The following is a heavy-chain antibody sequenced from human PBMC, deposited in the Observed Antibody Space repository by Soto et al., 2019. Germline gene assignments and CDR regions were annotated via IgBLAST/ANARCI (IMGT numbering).Heavy chain of an antibody. CDR2: ISGSGGST. Sequence: EVQLLESGGGLVQPGGSLRLSCAASGFTFSSYAMSWVRQAPGKGLEWVSAISGSGGSTYYADSVKGRFTISRDNSKNTLYLQMNSLKAEDTAVYYCASWGDIVVVPAAMQDRGFDYWGQGTLVTVSS. V-gene: IGHV3-23*01. D-gene: IGHD2-2*01. J-gene: IGHJ4*02. CDR1: GFTFSSYA. CDR3: ASWGDIVVVPAAMQDRGFDY.